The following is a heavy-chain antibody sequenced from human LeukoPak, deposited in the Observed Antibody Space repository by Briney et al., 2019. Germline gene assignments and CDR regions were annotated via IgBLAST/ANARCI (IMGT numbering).Heavy chain of an antibody. Sequence: ASVKVSCKASGYTFTSYDINWVRQATGQGLEWMGWMNPNSGNTGYAQKFQGRVTMTRNTSISTAYMELSSLRSEDTAVYYCARASDFWSGYYVPDYYYYYMDVWGKGTTVTVSS. CDR1: GYTFTSYD. CDR3: ARASDFWSGYYVPDYYYYYMDV. CDR2: MNPNSGNT. J-gene: IGHJ6*03. V-gene: IGHV1-8*01. D-gene: IGHD3-3*01.